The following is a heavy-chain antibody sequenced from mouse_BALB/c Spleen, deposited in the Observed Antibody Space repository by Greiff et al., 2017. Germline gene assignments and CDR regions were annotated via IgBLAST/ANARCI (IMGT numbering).Heavy chain of an antibody. D-gene: IGHD2-4*01. CDR2: INPSNGGT. V-gene: IGHV1S81*02. CDR1: GYTFTRYY. CDR3: TRSRLRRNFDYAMDY. J-gene: IGHJ4*01. Sequence: VQLKESGAELVKPGASVKLSCKASGYTFTRYYMYWVKQRPGQGLEWIGEINPSNGGTKFNEKFKSKATLTVDKSSSTAYMQLSSLTSEDSAVYYCTRSRLRRNFDYAMDYWGQGTSVTVSS.